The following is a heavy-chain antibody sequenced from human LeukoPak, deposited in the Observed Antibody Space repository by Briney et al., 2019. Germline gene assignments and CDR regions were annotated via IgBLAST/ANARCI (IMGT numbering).Heavy chain of an antibody. CDR3: ARAPRPTPHDFWSGYPDY. CDR2: INPSGGST. D-gene: IGHD3-3*01. J-gene: IGHJ4*02. V-gene: IGHV1-46*01. CDR1: GYTFTSYY. Sequence: ASVKVSCKASGYTFTSYYMHWVRQAPGQGLEWMGIINPSGGSTSYAQKFQGRVTMARDMSTSTVYMELSSLRSEDTAVYYCARAPRPTPHDFWSGYPDYWGQGTLVTVSS.